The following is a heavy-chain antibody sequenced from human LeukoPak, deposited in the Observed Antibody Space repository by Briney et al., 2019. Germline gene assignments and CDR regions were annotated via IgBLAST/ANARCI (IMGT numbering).Heavy chain of an antibody. CDR2: IQYTGST. Sequence: PSETLSLTCTVSGGAFSSYYWGWIRQPPGKGLGWIGSIQYTGSTNYNPPLKSRVTISVDTSKNQFSLKLSSVTAADTAVYYCARGLVVTTYYFDYWGQGTLVTVSS. CDR1: GGAFSSYY. D-gene: IGHD3-22*01. J-gene: IGHJ4*02. V-gene: IGHV4-59*01. CDR3: ARGLVVTTYYFDY.